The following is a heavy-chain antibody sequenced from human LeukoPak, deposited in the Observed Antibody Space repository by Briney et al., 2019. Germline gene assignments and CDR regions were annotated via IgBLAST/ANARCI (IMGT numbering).Heavy chain of an antibody. D-gene: IGHD4-17*01. CDR3: ARINDYGAFDI. CDR1: GFSLSTSGMR. V-gene: IGHV2-70*04. Sequence: SGPALVKPTQTLTLTCTFSGFSLSTSGMRASWIRQPPGKALEWLARIDWDDDKFYSTPLKTRLTISKDTSKNQVVLTMTNMDPVDTATYYCARINDYGAFDIWGQGTMVTVSS. J-gene: IGHJ3*02. CDR2: IDWDDDK.